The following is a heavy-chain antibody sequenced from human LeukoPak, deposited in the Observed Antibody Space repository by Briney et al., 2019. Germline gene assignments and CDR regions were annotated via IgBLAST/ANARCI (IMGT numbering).Heavy chain of an antibody. CDR1: GYTFTSYY. CDR3: ARASDCSGGSCYSDYYYYYMDV. J-gene: IGHJ6*03. V-gene: IGHV1-2*02. D-gene: IGHD2-15*01. Sequence: ASVKVSCKASGYTFTSYYMHWVRQAPGQGLEWMGWINPNSGGTNYAQKFQGRVTMTRDTSISTAYMELSRLRSDDTAVYYCARASDCSGGSCYSDYYYYYMDVWGKGTTVTVSS. CDR2: INPNSGGT.